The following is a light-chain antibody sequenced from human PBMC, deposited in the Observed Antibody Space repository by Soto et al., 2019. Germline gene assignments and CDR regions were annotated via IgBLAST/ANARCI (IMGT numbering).Light chain of an antibody. CDR3: QQYNNWRT. Sequence: ELVMTQSPATLSVSPGERATLSCRASQSVSSNLAWYQQKPGQAPRLLIYGASTRATGIPARFSGSGSGTEFTLTISSLQSEDSAVYYCQQYNNWRTFGQGTKVETK. V-gene: IGKV3-15*01. J-gene: IGKJ1*01. CDR1: QSVSSN. CDR2: GAS.